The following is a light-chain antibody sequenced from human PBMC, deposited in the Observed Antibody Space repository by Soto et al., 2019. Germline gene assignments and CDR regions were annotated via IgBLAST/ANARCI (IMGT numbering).Light chain of an antibody. Sequence: DIQMTQSPSSLSASVGDRVTITCRASQSISNYLNWYQQKPGIAPKVLIYAASTLQSGVPSRFSGSGSGTTFTLTITSLQPEDFATYYCQQSYSTWTFGQGTKVDIK. CDR2: AAS. J-gene: IGKJ1*01. CDR1: QSISNY. CDR3: QQSYSTWT. V-gene: IGKV1-39*01.